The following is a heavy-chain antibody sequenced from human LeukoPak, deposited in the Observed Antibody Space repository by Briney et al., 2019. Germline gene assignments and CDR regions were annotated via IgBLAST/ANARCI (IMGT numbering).Heavy chain of an antibody. Sequence: PGGSLRLSCAASGFTFSSYGMHWVRQAPGKGLEWVAVISYDGSNKYYADSVKGRFTISRDNSKNTLYLQMNSLRAEDTAVYYCAKDLSDYYDSSEFDYWGQGTLVTVSS. D-gene: IGHD3-22*01. V-gene: IGHV3-30*18. J-gene: IGHJ4*02. CDR2: ISYDGSNK. CDR1: GFTFSSYG. CDR3: AKDLSDYYDSSEFDY.